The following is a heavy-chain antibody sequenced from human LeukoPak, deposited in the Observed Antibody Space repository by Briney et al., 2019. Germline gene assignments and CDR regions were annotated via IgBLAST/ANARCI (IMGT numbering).Heavy chain of an antibody. CDR3: ARYTTLPDAFDI. Sequence: PGGSLRLSCAASGFTFSSYGMPWVRQAPGKGLEWVVFIRYDGSNKYYADSVKGRFTISRDNSKNTLYLQMNSLRAEDTAVYYCARYTTLPDAFDIWGQGTMVTVSS. D-gene: IGHD5-18*01. J-gene: IGHJ3*02. V-gene: IGHV3-30*02. CDR2: IRYDGSNK. CDR1: GFTFSSYG.